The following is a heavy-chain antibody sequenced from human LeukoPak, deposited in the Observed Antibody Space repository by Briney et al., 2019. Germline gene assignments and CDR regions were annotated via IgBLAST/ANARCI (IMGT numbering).Heavy chain of an antibody. CDR1: GGSISSYY. V-gene: IGHV4-59*01. Sequence: PSETLSLTCTVSGGSISSYYWSWIRQPPGKGLEWIGYIYYSGSTNYNPSLKSRVTISVDTSKNQLSLKLSSVTAADTAVYYCARTTYYYDSSGYLVFDYWGQGTLVTVSS. CDR3: ARTTYYYDSSGYLVFDY. D-gene: IGHD3-22*01. J-gene: IGHJ4*02. CDR2: IYYSGST.